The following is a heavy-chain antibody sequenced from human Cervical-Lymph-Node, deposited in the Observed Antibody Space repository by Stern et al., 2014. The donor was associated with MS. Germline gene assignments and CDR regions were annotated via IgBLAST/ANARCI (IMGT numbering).Heavy chain of an antibody. J-gene: IGHJ4*02. CDR3: ARDDRTSWYGGMPH. CDR1: GFTFSGHG. CDR2: RWSDGPKE. V-gene: IGHV3-33*01. Sequence: QVQLVESGGGAVQPGRSLRLSCATAGFTFSGHGMYWVRPAPGQGLEWGGIRWSDGPKEDYTVYVKGRFPISRDNSKNTLYLQMTSLRAEDTAVYYCARDDRTSWYGGMPHWGQGTLVTVSS. D-gene: IGHD6-13*01.